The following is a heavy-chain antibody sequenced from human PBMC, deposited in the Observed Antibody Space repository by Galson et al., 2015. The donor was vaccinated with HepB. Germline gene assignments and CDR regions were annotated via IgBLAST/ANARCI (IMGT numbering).Heavy chain of an antibody. CDR2: IYYSGST. Sequence: SETLSLTCTVSGGSISSYYWSWIRQPPGKGLEWIGYIYYSGSTNYNPSLKSRVTISVDTSKNQFSLKLSSVTAADTAVYYCAKWDGFRGNSAYYYYYGMDVWGQGTTVTVS. CDR1: GGSISSYY. D-gene: IGHD4-23*01. J-gene: IGHJ6*02. V-gene: IGHV4-59*01. CDR3: AKWDGFRGNSAYYYYYGMDV.